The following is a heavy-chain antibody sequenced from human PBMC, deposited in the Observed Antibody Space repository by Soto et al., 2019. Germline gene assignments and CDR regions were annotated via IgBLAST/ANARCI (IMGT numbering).Heavy chain of an antibody. D-gene: IGHD2-2*01. Sequence: SETLSLTCTVSGGSISSGDYYWSWIRQPPGKGLEWIGYIYYSGSTYYNPSLKSRVTISVDTSKNQFSLKLSSVTAADTAVYYCARVDLGYCSSTSCSRFDPWGQGTLDTVSS. CDR1: GGSISSGDYY. J-gene: IGHJ5*02. CDR2: IYYSGST. CDR3: ARVDLGYCSSTSCSRFDP. V-gene: IGHV4-30-4*01.